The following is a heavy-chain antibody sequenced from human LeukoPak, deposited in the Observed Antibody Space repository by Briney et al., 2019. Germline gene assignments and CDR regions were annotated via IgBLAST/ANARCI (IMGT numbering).Heavy chain of an antibody. D-gene: IGHD3-10*01. CDR3: ATVSMLRGRPNYFDH. J-gene: IGHJ4*02. Sequence: SVKVSCKASGFTFTSSAVQWVRQARGQRLEWIGWIVVGSGNTNYAQKFQERVTITADKSTSTAFMELSSLTSEDTAVYFCATVSMLRGRPNYFDHWGQGTLVTVSS. V-gene: IGHV1-58*01. CDR2: IVVGSGNT. CDR1: GFTFTSSA.